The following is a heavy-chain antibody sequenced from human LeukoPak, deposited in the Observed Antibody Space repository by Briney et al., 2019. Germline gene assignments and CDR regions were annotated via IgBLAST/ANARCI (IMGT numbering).Heavy chain of an antibody. J-gene: IGHJ4*02. Sequence: SETLSLTCAVYGGSFSVYYWSWIRQPPGKGLEWIGEINDSGSTNCNPSLKSRVSISVDTSKNQFSLKLTSVTAADTAVYYCARVIDYDSSGYYLGYWGQGTRVTVSS. CDR3: ARVIDYDSSGYYLGY. D-gene: IGHD3-22*01. CDR1: GGSFSVYY. V-gene: IGHV4-34*01. CDR2: INDSGST.